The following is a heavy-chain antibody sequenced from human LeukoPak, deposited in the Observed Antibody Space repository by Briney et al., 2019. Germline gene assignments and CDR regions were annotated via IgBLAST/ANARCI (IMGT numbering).Heavy chain of an antibody. CDR2: ISSSGSAI. Sequence: GGSLRLSCAASGFPLSSYSINWVRQAPGKGLEWVSYISSSGSAIYYVDSVKGRFTVSRDNAKNSLFLQMNSPRAEDTAVYYCVRVKGSYFDYWGQGALVTVS. J-gene: IGHJ4*02. CDR3: VRVKGSYFDY. D-gene: IGHD2-15*01. CDR1: GFPLSSYS. V-gene: IGHV3-48*01.